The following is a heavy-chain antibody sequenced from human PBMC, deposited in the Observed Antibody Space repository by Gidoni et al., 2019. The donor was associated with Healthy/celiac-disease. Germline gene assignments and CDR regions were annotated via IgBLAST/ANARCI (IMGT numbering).Heavy chain of an antibody. CDR1: GRTFSSYT. V-gene: IGHV1-69*02. Sequence: QVQLVQSGAAVTKPGSSVKVSCKASGRTFSSYTISWVRQAPGQGLEWMGRIIPNHDIANYAQKVQGRVTITADKSTSTAYMGLSSVRSEDTAVYYCARVQYSNYNYYYYGMDVWGQGTTVTVSS. CDR2: IIPNHDIA. D-gene: IGHD4-4*01. CDR3: ARVQYSNYNYYYYGMDV. J-gene: IGHJ6*02.